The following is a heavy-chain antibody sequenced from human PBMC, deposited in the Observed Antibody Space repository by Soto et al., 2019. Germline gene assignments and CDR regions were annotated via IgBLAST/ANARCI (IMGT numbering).Heavy chain of an antibody. CDR1: GFTFSTYE. J-gene: IGHJ4*02. V-gene: IGHV3-48*03. D-gene: IGHD1-26*01. Sequence: GGSLRLSCAASGFTFSTYEMNWVRQAPGKGLEWLSYISSSGSTIYYADSVKGRFTISRDNVKNSLYLQMNSLRAEDTAVYYCARRVGATPRAFYFAYWGQGTLVTVSS. CDR3: ARRVGATPRAFYFAY. CDR2: ISSSGSTI.